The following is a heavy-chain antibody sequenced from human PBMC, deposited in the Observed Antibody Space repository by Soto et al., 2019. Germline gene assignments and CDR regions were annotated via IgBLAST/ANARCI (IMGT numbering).Heavy chain of an antibody. CDR1: GGSFSGYN. V-gene: IGHV4-34*01. CDR3: ARGQLWFHH. Sequence: PSETLSLTCAVYGGSFSGYNWRWIRQPPGKGLEWIVEINPSGSTNYNPSLKSRVTISVDTSKNHFSLKLSSVTAADTAVYYCARGQLWFHHWGQGTLVTVSS. D-gene: IGHD5-18*01. J-gene: IGHJ5*02. CDR2: INPSGST.